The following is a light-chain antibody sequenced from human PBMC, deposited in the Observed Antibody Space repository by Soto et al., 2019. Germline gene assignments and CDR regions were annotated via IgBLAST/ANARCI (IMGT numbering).Light chain of an antibody. J-gene: IGKJ4*01. CDR1: QSISHW. V-gene: IGKV1-5*01. CDR2: NAS. CDR3: QQYNSYALT. Sequence: DIQMTQSPSTLSASVGDRVTITCRASQSISHWLAWYQQKPGKAPKLLIYNASSLESGVPSRFSGSGSGKEFTLTISSLQPDDFASYYGQQYNSYALTVGGGTKVEIK.